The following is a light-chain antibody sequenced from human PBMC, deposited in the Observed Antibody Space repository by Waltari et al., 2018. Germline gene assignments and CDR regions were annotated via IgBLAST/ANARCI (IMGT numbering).Light chain of an antibody. CDR1: QSVGDS. CDR2: FPS. Sequence: EVVLTQSPATLSLSPGETATLSCRASQSVGDSLAWYPQTPGQPPRLLISFPSTRATGVPARFSASGSGTDFTLTISSLEPDDFAVYYCQQRNNWPPMTFGQGTRLEI. V-gene: IGKV3-11*01. CDR3: QQRNNWPPMT. J-gene: IGKJ5*01.